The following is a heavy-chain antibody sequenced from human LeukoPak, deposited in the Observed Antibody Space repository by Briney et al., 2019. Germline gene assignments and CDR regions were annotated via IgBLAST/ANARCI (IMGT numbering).Heavy chain of an antibody. CDR2: IYYSGST. J-gene: IGHJ3*02. D-gene: IGHD3-3*01. Sequence: SETLSLTCTVSDGSISSYYWSWIRQPPGKGLEWIGYIYYSGSTNYNPSLKSRVTISVDTSKNQFSLKLSSVTAADTAVYYCARQVVRGYDFWSGYSGNDAFDIWGQGTMVTVSS. CDR3: ARQVVRGYDFWSGYSGNDAFDI. V-gene: IGHV4-59*08. CDR1: DGSISSYY.